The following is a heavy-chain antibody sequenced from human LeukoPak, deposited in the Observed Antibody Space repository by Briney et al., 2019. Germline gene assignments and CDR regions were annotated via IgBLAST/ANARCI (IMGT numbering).Heavy chain of an antibody. CDR1: GVSISSYY. CDR2: IYTSGST. J-gene: IGHJ4*02. Sequence: PSETLSLTCTVSGVSISSYYWSWIRQPAGKGLEWIGRIYTSGSTNYNPSLKSRVTMSVDTSKNQFSLKLSSVTAADTAVYYCARIQGGCSGGSCYSEEIDYWGQGTLVTVSS. D-gene: IGHD2-15*01. V-gene: IGHV4-4*07. CDR3: ARIQGGCSGGSCYSEEIDY.